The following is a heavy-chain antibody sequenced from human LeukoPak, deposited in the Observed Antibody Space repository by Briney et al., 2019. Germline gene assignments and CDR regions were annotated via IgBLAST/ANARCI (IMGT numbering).Heavy chain of an antibody. V-gene: IGHV5-51*01. CDR2: IYPGDSDT. CDR1: GYSFTSYW. D-gene: IGHD2-15*01. Sequence: GESLKISCKGSGYSFTSYWIGWVRQMPGKGLEWMGIIYPGDSDTRYSPSFQGQVTISADKSISTAYPQWSNLKASDTAMYYCARTDCSGGSCYSLPYYYYGMDVWGQGTTVTVSS. CDR3: ARTDCSGGSCYSLPYYYYGMDV. J-gene: IGHJ6*02.